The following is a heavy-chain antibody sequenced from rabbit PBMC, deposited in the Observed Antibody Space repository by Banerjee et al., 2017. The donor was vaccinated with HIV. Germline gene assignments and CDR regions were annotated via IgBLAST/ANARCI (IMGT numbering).Heavy chain of an antibody. CDR2: IDPVFGST. CDR3: ARASTMTMVPYYFNL. J-gene: IGHJ4*01. Sequence: QSLEESGGGLVQPGGSLKLSCKASGFDFRFYYMSWVRQAPGKGPEWIAYIDPVFGSTYYASWVNGRFTISSHNAQNTLYLQLNSLTAADTATYFCARASTMTMVPYYFNLWGPGTLVTVS. D-gene: IGHD2-1*01. V-gene: IGHV1S7*01. CDR1: GFDFRFYY.